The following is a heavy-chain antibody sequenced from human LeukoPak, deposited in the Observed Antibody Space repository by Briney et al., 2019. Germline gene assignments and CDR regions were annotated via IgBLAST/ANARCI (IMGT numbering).Heavy chain of an antibody. CDR1: GGSISSYY. CDR2: IYYSGST. J-gene: IGHJ4*02. V-gene: IGHV4-59*01. CDR3: ARSLTFGGLIAYYDY. D-gene: IGHD3-16*02. Sequence: PSETLSLTCTVSGGSISSYYWSWIRQPPGKGLEWIGFIYYSGSTNYNPSLKSRVTKSVDTSKNQFSLKLSSVTAADTAVYYCARSLTFGGLIAYYDYWGQGTLVTVSS.